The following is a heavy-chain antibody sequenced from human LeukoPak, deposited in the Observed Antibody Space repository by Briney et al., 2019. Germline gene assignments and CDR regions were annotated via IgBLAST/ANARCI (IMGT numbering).Heavy chain of an antibody. J-gene: IGHJ4*02. CDR1: GYTFTSHD. D-gene: IGHD3-22*01. V-gene: IGHV1-8*01. CDR2: MNPNSGNT. Sequence: GASVKVPCKASGYTFTSHDINWVRQAAGQGLEWMGWMNPNSGNTGYAQKFQGRVTMTRNTSINTAYMELSSLRSEDTAVYYCARVPNSSGFFSYPHYFDYWGQGTLVTVSS. CDR3: ARVPNSSGFFSYPHYFDY.